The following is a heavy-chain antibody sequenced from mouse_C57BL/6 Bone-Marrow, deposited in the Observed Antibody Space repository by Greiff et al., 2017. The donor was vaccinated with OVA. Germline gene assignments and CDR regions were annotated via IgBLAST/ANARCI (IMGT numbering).Heavy chain of an antibody. V-gene: IGHV1-50*01. D-gene: IGHD3-3*01. J-gene: IGHJ3*01. CDR2: IDPSDSYT. Sequence: QVQLQQPGAELVKPGASVKLSCKASGYTFTSYWMQWVKQRPGQGLEWIGEIDPSDSYTNYNQKFKGKATLTVDTSSSTAYMQLSSQTSEDSAVYYCARGDLGFAYWGQGTLVTVSA. CDR3: ARGDLGFAY. CDR1: GYTFTSYW.